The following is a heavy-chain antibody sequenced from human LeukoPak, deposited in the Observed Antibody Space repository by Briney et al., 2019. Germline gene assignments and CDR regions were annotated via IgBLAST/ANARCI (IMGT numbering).Heavy chain of an antibody. V-gene: IGHV3-23*01. J-gene: IGHJ5*02. CDR3: AKVIEAPDP. Sequence: GGSLRLSCAASGFTFSSYAMSWVRQAPGKGLEWGSAISGSGGSTYYADSVKGRFTISRDNTKNTLYLQMNSLRAGHTAVYYCAKVIEAPDPWGQGTLVTVSS. CDR1: GFTFSSYA. CDR2: ISGSGGST.